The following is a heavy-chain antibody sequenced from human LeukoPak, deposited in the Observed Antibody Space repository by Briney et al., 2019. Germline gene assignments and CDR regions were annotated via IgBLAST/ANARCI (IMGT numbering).Heavy chain of an antibody. V-gene: IGHV3-23*01. CDR1: EFTFSRFA. D-gene: IGHD1-1*01. Sequence: GGSLRLSREASEFTFSRFAMSWIRQPPGTGLEWVSTLSGSGGATYYADSVKGRFTTSRDNSKDTLYLQMDNLRADDTAVYYCAKDLSDNYNLFDYWGQGTLVTVSS. CDR3: AKDLSDNYNLFDY. CDR2: LSGSGGAT. J-gene: IGHJ4*02.